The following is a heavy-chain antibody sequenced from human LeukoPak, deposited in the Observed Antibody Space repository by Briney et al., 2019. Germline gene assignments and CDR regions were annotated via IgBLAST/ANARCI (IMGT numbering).Heavy chain of an antibody. CDR3: ARDPRWLTPDCTSTSCYENYFDP. J-gene: IGHJ5*02. CDR1: GYSISSGYQ. D-gene: IGHD2-2*01. CDR2: IYHSGGA. V-gene: IGHV4-38-2*02. Sequence: PSETLSLTCGVSGYSISSGYQWAWIRQSPGKGLEWIGSIYHSGGAHYNPPLKSRVTIPVKPPKNQFSPTKYSATAADTAVYYCARDPRWLTPDCTSTSCYENYFDPWGQGTLVTVSS.